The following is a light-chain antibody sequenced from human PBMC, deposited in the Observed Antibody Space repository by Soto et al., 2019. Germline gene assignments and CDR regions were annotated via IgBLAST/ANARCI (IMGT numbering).Light chain of an antibody. CDR3: QQYNSYPIT. V-gene: IGKV1-5*01. Sequence: DIQMTHSPSTLSASVGDRVTITCRASQSISSWLAWYQQKPGKAPKLLIYDASSLESGVPSRFSGSGSGTEFTLTISSLQPDDFATYYCQQYNSYPITFGQGTRLEI. CDR1: QSISSW. CDR2: DAS. J-gene: IGKJ5*01.